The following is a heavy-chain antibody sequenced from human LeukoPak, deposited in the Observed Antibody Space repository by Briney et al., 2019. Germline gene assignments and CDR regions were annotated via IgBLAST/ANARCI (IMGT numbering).Heavy chain of an antibody. CDR3: AIHRSGSSHSSFDY. D-gene: IGHD2-15*01. CDR1: GYSFTNYW. V-gene: IGHV5-51*01. J-gene: IGHJ4*02. Sequence: GESLKISCKGSGYSFTNYWIGWVRQMPGKGLEWMGISYPSDSDTRYSPSFQGQVTISADKSISTAYLQWSSLKASDTAMYSCAIHRSGSSHSSFDYWGQGTLVTVSS. CDR2: SYPSDSDT.